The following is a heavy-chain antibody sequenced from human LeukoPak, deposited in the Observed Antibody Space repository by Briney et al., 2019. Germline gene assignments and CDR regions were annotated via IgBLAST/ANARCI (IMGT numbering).Heavy chain of an antibody. CDR3: ARSRGPSRGITGIRY. V-gene: IGHV1-2*02. CDR1: GYTFTGYY. CDR2: INPNSGGT. D-gene: IGHD1-20*01. Sequence: ASVKVSCKASGYTFTGYYMHWVRQAPGQGLEWMGWINPNSGGTNYAQKFQGRVTMTRDTSISTAYMELSRLRSDDTAVYYCARSRGPSRGITGIRYWGQGTLVTVSS. J-gene: IGHJ4*02.